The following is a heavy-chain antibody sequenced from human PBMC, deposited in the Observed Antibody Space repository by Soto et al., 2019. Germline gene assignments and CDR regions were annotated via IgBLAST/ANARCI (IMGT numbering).Heavy chain of an antibody. J-gene: IGHJ3*02. CDR1: GYTFTAYY. V-gene: IGHV1-2*02. CDR2: INPKSGGP. Sequence: QVQLVQSGAEVRKPGASVKVSCKASGYTFTAYYIHWVRQAPGQRLEWMGWINPKSGGPHYAQKFQGRVTMTRDTSISTAYMELSSARSDDTAVYYCTRENIEDTSGLYDGFDIWGQGTKVTVFS. D-gene: IGHD2-15*01. CDR3: TRENIEDTSGLYDGFDI.